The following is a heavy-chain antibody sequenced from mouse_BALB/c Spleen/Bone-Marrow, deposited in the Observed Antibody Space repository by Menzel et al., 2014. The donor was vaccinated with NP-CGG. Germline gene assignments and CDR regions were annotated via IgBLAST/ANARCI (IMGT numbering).Heavy chain of an antibody. CDR2: INSNGGST. CDR1: GFTFSSYG. J-gene: IGHJ4*01. Sequence: EVKLMESGGGLVQPGGSLKLSCAASGFTFSSYGMSWVRQTPDKRLELVATINSNGGSTYYPDSMKSRFTISRDNAKNTLYLQMSSLKSEDTAMYYCARERDGYFRDAMDYWGQGTSVTVSS. CDR3: ARERDGYFRDAMDY. D-gene: IGHD2-3*01. V-gene: IGHV5-6-3*01.